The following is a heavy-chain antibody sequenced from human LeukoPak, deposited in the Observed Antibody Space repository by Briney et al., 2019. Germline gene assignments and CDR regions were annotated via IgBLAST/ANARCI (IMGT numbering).Heavy chain of an antibody. CDR1: GFRFDDYG. J-gene: IGHJ6*03. D-gene: IGHD2-2*01. CDR3: GRVYCSTTSCYGYYDYYMDV. Sequence: GGSLRLSCAASGFRFDDYGMSWVRHVPGKGLEWVSGTNWDGASTGYADSVKGRFTISRDNVKNFLYLQMNSLRVEDTALYFCGRVYCSTTSCYGYYDYYMDVWGKGTTVTVSS. CDR2: TNWDGAST. V-gene: IGHV3-20*04.